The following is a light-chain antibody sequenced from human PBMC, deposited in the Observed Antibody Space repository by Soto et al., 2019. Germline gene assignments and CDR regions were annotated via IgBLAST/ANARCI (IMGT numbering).Light chain of an antibody. CDR2: EDS. CDR1: SSDVGTYEF. CDR3: CSNAGTRTL. Sequence: QSVLTQPASVSGSPGQSITISCTGISSDVGTYEFVSWYQQHPGKAPKLIIYEDSRASGVSNRFSASKSGNTASLTIPGLESEVEADYYCCSNAGTRTLFGGGTTVTVL. V-gene: IGLV2-23*01. J-gene: IGLJ3*02.